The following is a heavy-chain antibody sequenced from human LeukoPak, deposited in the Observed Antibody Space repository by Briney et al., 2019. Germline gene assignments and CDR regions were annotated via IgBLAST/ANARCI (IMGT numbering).Heavy chain of an antibody. Sequence: GGSLRLSCAASGFTFSTYAMNWVRQAPGKGLEWVSGISSSGDSTYYADSVKGRFTISRDNSKNTLYLQMNSLRAEDTAVYYCAKDLETPFDYWGQGTLVTVSS. J-gene: IGHJ4*02. V-gene: IGHV3-23*01. CDR1: GFTFSTYA. CDR3: AKDLETPFDY. CDR2: ISSSGDST. D-gene: IGHD4-23*01.